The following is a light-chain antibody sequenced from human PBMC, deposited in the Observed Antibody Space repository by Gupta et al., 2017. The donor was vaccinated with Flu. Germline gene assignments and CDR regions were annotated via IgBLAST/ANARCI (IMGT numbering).Light chain of an antibody. V-gene: IGKV3-20*01. Sequence: ERATLSCRASQSVSSNDLAWYQRKPGQAPGLLIYGASTRASDIPYRFSGSGSGTDFTLTISGLEPDDSAVYCCQQYGNSPQTFGQGTKVEIK. J-gene: IGKJ1*01. CDR1: QSVSSND. CDR2: GAS. CDR3: QQYGNSPQT.